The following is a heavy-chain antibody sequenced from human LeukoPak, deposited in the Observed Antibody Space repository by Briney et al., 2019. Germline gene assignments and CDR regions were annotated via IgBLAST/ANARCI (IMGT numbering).Heavy chain of an antibody. CDR3: ARLRQVTGGFPTYHYFDL. V-gene: IGHV4-59*08. CDR1: DGSISSQY. J-gene: IGHJ2*01. CDR2: IHYSGDT. D-gene: IGHD2-8*02. Sequence: SETLSLTCTVSDGSISSQYWSWIRQPPGKDLEYIAYIHYSGDTNYNPSLKSRVTISIDTSKNQFSLRLTAVPAADTAVYYCARLRQVTGGFPTYHYFDLWGRGTLVTVSS.